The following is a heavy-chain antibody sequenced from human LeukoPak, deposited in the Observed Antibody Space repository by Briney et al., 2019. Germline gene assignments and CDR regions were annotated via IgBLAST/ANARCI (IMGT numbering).Heavy chain of an antibody. V-gene: IGHV1-18*01. CDR2: ISAYNGNT. CDR1: DYTFTRYG. Sequence: ASVKVSCKASDYTFTRYGLSWVRQAPGQGLEWMGWISAYNGNTNYAQKLQGRVTMTTDTSTSTAYMALRSLRSDDTAVYYCARDLPRFETYYYYYGMDVWGQGTTVTVSS. J-gene: IGHJ6*02. CDR3: ARDLPRFETYYYYYGMDV. D-gene: IGHD3-16*01.